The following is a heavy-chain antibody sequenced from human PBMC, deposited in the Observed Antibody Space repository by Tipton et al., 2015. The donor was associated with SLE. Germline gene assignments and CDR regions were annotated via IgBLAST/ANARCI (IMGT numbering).Heavy chain of an antibody. CDR2: ISSRSTYI. CDR1: GFSFSSYT. V-gene: IGHV3-21*04. D-gene: IGHD5-12*01. CDR3: ARGASALDI. J-gene: IGHJ3*02. Sequence: SLRLSCAASGFSFSSYTMNWVRQAPGKGQEWVSFISSRSTYIYYADSIKGRFTISRDNAKNSLYLQMNTLRTEDTAVYFCARGASALDIWGQGTMVTVSS.